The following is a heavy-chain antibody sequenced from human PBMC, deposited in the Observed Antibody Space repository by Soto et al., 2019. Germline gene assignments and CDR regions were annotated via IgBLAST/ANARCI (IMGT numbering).Heavy chain of an antibody. CDR2: ISDSGGST. J-gene: IGHJ4*02. CDR1: GFTFSSYA. Sequence: EVQLLESGGGLVQPGGSLRLSCAASGFTFSSYAMTLVRQAPGKGLEWVSAISDSGGSTYYADSVKGRFTISRDNSKNTLYLQMNSLTAEDTAVYYCAKEPLLSGWYYFDYWGQGTLVTVSS. D-gene: IGHD6-19*01. V-gene: IGHV3-23*01. CDR3: AKEPLLSGWYYFDY.